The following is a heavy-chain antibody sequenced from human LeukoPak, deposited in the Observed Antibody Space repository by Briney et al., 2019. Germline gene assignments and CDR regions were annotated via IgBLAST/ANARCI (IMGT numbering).Heavy chain of an antibody. V-gene: IGHV1-18*01. J-gene: IGHJ4*02. CDR3: ARDSMVREYYFDY. CDR2: ISAYNGNT. Sequence: ASVKVSCKVSGYTLTELSMHWVRQAPGQGLEWMGWISAYNGNTNYAQKLQGRVTMTTDTSTSTAYMELRSLRSDDTAVYYCARDSMVREYYFDYWGQGTLVTVSS. CDR1: GYTLTELS. D-gene: IGHD3-10*01.